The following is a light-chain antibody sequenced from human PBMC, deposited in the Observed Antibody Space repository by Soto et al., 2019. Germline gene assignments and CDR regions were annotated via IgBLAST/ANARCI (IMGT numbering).Light chain of an antibody. CDR2: DIS. V-gene: IGKV3D-15*01. J-gene: IGKJ1*01. CDR3: QQSNSWPCT. Sequence: ETVMTQSPATLSVSPGDRATLSCRASQSVSSKLAWYQQKPGQPPRLLIYDISTRATGIPARFSGSGSGTEFTLTISSLQSEDFAVYYCQQSNSWPCTFGQGTKVDIK. CDR1: QSVSSK.